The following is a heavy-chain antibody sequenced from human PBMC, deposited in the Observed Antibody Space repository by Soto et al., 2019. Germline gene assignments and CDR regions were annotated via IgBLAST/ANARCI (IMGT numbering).Heavy chain of an antibody. V-gene: IGHV3-53*01. J-gene: IGHJ4*02. Sequence: EVQLVASGGGLIQPGGSLRLSCAASGFAVNSNYMSWVRQAPGKGLEWVSVIFGGGSTFYSDSVKGRFTISRDNSKNTVFLQMNSLRAGDTAVYYCVRTSSYWGQGTRVIVSS. CDR1: GFAVNSNY. CDR3: VRTSSY. D-gene: IGHD2-2*01. CDR2: IFGGGST.